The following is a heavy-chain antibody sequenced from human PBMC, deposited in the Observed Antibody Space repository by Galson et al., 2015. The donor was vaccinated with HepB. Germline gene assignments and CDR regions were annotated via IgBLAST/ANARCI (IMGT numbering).Heavy chain of an antibody. CDR1: GYIFTNYA. J-gene: IGHJ4*02. CDR3: ARDWSAYHQISASDF. CDR2: INANTGNP. V-gene: IGHV7-4-1*01. D-gene: IGHD3-3*01. Sequence: SVKVSCKASGYIFTNYAVNWVRQAPGQGLQWMGWINANTGNPTYAQGFTGRFVFSLDTSVNTAYLQIFSLKTEDTAVYYCARDWSAYHQISASDFWGQGSLVVVSS.